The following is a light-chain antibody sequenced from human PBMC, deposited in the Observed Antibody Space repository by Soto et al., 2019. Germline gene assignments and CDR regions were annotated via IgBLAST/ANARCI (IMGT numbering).Light chain of an antibody. CDR2: QVS. CDR1: SSDIGGFYY. CDR3: SSYSSSSTFYV. Sequence: QSALTQPASVSGSPGQSITISCTGTSSDIGGFYYVSWYQHHPGKDPKLMIYQVSNRPSGVSNRFSGSKSGNTASLTISGLQAEDEADYFCSSYSSSSTFYVFAAGTKVTVL. V-gene: IGLV2-14*01. J-gene: IGLJ1*01.